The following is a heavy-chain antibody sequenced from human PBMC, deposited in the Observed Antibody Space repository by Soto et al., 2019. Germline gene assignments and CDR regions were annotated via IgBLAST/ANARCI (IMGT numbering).Heavy chain of an antibody. V-gene: IGHV3-49*04. D-gene: IGHD6-19*01. CDR2: IRSKAYGGTT. CDR3: TRAREADYYGMDV. Sequence: PGGSLRLSCTASGFTFGDYAMSWVRQSPGKGLEWVGFIRSKAYGGTTEYAASVKGRFTISRDDSKSIAYPQMNSLKTEDTAVYYCTRAREADYYGMDVWGQGTTVTVSS. J-gene: IGHJ6*02. CDR1: GFTFGDYA.